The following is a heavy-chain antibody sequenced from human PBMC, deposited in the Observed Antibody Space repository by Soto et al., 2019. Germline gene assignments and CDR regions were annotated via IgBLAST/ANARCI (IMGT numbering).Heavy chain of an antibody. CDR2: IWYDGSIK. D-gene: IGHD2-8*01. CDR1: GFTFSSYG. V-gene: IGHV3-33*01. J-gene: IGHJ4*02. CDR3: ARDGADGGYYWYYVDY. Sequence: QVQLVESGRGVVQPGRSLRLSCAASGFTFSSYGMHWVRQAPGKGLEWVAVIWYDGSIKYYADSVQGRFTISRDDSKNTVDLQLNSLRAEDTAVYYCARDGADGGYYWYYVDYWGQGTLVTVSS.